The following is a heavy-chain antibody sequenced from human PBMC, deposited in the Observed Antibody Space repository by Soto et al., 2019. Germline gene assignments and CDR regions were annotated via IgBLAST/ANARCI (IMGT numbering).Heavy chain of an antibody. V-gene: IGHV1-18*04. J-gene: IGHJ4*02. Sequence: PAASVKVSCKASGYFFTSYGITWVRQAPGQGLEWMGWISPYNGNTKYAQNFQGRVTMTTDTSTYTAYMEVRRLRSDDPAVYYCARDFGSDLSAPGAVFDYWGQGTLVTVSS. CDR1: GYFFTSYG. CDR2: ISPYNGNT. CDR3: ARDFGSDLSAPGAVFDY. D-gene: IGHD3-3*01.